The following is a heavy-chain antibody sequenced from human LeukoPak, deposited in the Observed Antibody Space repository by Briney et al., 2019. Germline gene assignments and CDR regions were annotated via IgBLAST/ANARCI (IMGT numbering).Heavy chain of an antibody. Sequence: GESLRISCEGSGYTFTNNWITWVRQMPGKGPKWMGRINPSDSDTNYSPSFQGHVTISADRSINTVYLQWSSLEASDTAMYYCARGHGWTDYWGQGTLVTVSS. CDR1: GYTFTNNW. CDR2: INPSDSDT. CDR3: ARGHGWTDY. V-gene: IGHV5-10-1*01. J-gene: IGHJ4*02. D-gene: IGHD6-19*01.